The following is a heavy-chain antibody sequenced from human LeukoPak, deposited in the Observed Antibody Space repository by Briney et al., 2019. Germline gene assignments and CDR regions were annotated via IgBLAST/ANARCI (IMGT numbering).Heavy chain of an antibody. J-gene: IGHJ4*02. V-gene: IGHV4-34*01. CDR2: INHSGST. CDR3: ARGRITVAFDY. Sequence: SETLSLTCAVYGGSFSGYYWSWIRQPPGKGLEWIGEINHSGSTNYNPSLKSRVTISVDTSKNQFSLKLSSVTAADTAVYYCARGRITVAFDYWGQGTLVTVSS. D-gene: IGHD6-19*01. CDR1: GGSFSGYY.